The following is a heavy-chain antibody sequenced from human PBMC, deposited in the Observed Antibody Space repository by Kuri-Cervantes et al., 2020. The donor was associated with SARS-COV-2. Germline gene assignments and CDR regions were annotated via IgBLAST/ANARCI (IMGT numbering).Heavy chain of an antibody. V-gene: IGHV4-61*09. CDR1: GGSISSGSYY. CDR3: ARHAVYGSSFWVDF. Sequence: LRLSCTVSGGSISSGSYYWSWIRQPAGKGLEWIGYIYTSGSTNYNPSLKSRVTISVDTSKNQFSLKLSSVTAADTALYYCARHAVYGSSFWVDFWGQGALVTVSS. CDR2: IYTSGST. J-gene: IGHJ4*02. D-gene: IGHD6-6*01.